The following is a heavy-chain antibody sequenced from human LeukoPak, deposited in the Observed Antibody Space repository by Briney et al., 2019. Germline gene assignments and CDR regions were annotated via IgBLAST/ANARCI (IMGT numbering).Heavy chain of an antibody. J-gene: IGHJ4*02. Sequence: SETLSLTCTVSGGSISSGGYYWSWIRQPPGKGLEWIGYIYHSGSTYYNPSLKSRVTISVDRSKNQFSLKLSSVTAADTAVYYCARDWALGDYWGQGTLVTVSS. V-gene: IGHV4-30-2*01. CDR2: IYHSGST. CDR1: GGSISSGGYY. CDR3: ARDWALGDY. D-gene: IGHD3-16*01.